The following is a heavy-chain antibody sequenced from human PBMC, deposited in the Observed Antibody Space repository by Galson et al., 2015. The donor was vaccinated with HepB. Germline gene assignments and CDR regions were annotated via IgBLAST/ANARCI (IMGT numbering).Heavy chain of an antibody. CDR2: IIPIFGIA. V-gene: IGHV1-69*13. CDR3: ARGVMTPVVNAFDI. D-gene: IGHD2-21*02. Sequence: SVKVSCKASGGTFSNFAISWGRQAPGQGLEWMGQIIPIFGIANYPQKFRGTVTITADESTRTAYMVLSSLRSEDTAVYYCARGVMTPVVNAFDIWGQGTMVTVSS. CDR1: GGTFSNFA. J-gene: IGHJ3*02.